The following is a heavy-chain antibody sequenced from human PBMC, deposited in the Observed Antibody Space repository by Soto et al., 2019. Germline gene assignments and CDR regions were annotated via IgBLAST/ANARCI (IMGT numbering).Heavy chain of an antibody. Sequence: SETLSLTCTVSGGSVSSGSYYWSWIRQPPGKGLEWIGYIYYSGSTNYNPSLKSRVTISVDTSKNQFSLKLSSVTAADTAVYYCARAEWGAVAGANYYGMDVWGQGTTVTVSS. CDR1: GGSVSSGSYY. CDR2: IYYSGST. CDR3: ARAEWGAVAGANYYGMDV. D-gene: IGHD6-19*01. V-gene: IGHV4-61*01. J-gene: IGHJ6*02.